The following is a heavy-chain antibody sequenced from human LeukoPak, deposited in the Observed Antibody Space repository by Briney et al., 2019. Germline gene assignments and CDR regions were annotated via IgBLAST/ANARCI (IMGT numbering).Heavy chain of an antibody. J-gene: IGHJ6*04. D-gene: IGHD3-10*01. CDR3: ARDIPVRMHLWFGLDV. Sequence: GGALRLSCAASGFTFSSYEMNWVRQAPGKGLEWVSYISSSGSTIYYADSVKGRFTISRDNAKNSLYLQMNSLRAEDTSVYYCARDIPVRMHLWFGLDVWGRGTTVTVSS. V-gene: IGHV3-48*03. CDR2: ISSSGSTI. CDR1: GFTFSSYE.